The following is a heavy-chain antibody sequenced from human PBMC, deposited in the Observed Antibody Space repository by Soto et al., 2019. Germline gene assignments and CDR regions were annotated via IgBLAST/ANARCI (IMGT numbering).Heavy chain of an antibody. CDR3: ARGSGPKDAFDI. Sequence: QVQLQESGPGLVKPSETLSLTCTVSGGSVSSGSYYWSWIRQPPGKGLEWIGYIYYSGSTNYNPSLMSRGTISVDTSKNQFSLKLSSVTAAATAVYYCARGSGPKDAFDIWGQGTMVTVSS. CDR2: IYYSGST. V-gene: IGHV4-61*01. J-gene: IGHJ3*02. CDR1: GGSVSSGSYY. D-gene: IGHD2-15*01.